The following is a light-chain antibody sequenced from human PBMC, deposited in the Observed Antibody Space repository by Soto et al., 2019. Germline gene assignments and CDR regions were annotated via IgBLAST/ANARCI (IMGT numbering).Light chain of an antibody. CDR3: QQYSSDST. Sequence: DIQMTQSPSTLSASVGDRVTFTCRASQNINNWLAWYQQKPGKAPKLLIYRASSLENGVPSRFSGRGSGTDFIFTITSLQPDDFATYYRQQYSSDSTFGQGTKVEIK. CDR1: QNINNW. CDR2: RAS. V-gene: IGKV1-5*03. J-gene: IGKJ1*01.